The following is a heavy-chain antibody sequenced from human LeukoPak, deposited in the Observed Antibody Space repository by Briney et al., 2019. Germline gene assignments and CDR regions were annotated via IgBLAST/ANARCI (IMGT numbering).Heavy chain of an antibody. CDR3: AKRGDLDSSGSLRYFDY. V-gene: IGHV3-23*01. D-gene: IGHD3-22*01. J-gene: IGHJ4*02. Sequence: GGSLRLSCAASGFTFSNYGMSWVRQAPGKGLEWVSVISGSGGSTFYADSVKGRFTISRDNSKNTLYLQMNSLRAEDTAVYYCAKRGDLDSSGSLRYFDYWGQGTLVTVSS. CDR1: GFTFSNYG. CDR2: ISGSGGST.